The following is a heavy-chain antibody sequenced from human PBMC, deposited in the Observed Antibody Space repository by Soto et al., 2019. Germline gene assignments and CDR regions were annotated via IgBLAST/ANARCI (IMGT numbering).Heavy chain of an antibody. CDR3: ARHPGLKVGASYYYYGMDV. Sequence: SETLSLTCTVSGGSISSSSYYWGWIRQPPGKGLEWIGSIYYSGSTYYNPSLKSRVTISVDTSKNQFSLKLSSVTAADTAVYYCARHPGLKVGASYYYYGMDVWGQGTTVTVSS. CDR2: IYYSGST. CDR1: GGSISSSSYY. J-gene: IGHJ6*02. D-gene: IGHD1-26*01. V-gene: IGHV4-39*01.